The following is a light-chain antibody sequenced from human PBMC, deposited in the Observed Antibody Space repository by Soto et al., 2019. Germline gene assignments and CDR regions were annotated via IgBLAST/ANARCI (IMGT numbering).Light chain of an antibody. CDR3: HQRQYWPPIT. V-gene: IGKV3-11*01. CDR2: DAS. CDR1: LSVSVY. Sequence: VLTQSPATLSLSPEERATLSCKTSLSVSVYLDWYQQKPGQAPRLLISDASNRATGIPARFSGSGSGTDFTLTISSLEPEDFAVYYCHQRQYWPPITFGQGTRLEI. J-gene: IGKJ5*01.